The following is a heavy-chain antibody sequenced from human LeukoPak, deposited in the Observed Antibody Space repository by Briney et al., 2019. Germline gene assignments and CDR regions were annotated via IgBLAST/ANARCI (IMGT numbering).Heavy chain of an antibody. CDR2: IDPKNGGT. CDR1: GYTLIGYY. V-gene: IGHV1-2*06. Sequence: ASVKVSCKASGYTLIGYYVHWVRQAPGQGLEWMGRIDPKNGGTSYAQKFQGRVTMTRDTSITTAYMDLSSLRSDDTAVYYCVRDSMVSADYWGQGTLVTVSS. D-gene: IGHD3-10*01. J-gene: IGHJ4*02. CDR3: VRDSMVSADY.